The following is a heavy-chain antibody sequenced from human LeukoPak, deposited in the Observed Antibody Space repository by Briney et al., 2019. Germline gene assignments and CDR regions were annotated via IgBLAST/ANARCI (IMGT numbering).Heavy chain of an antibody. CDR1: GFTVSSNY. CDR2: IYSGGST. J-gene: IGHJ3*02. Sequence: GGSLRLSCAASGFTVSSNYMSWVRQAPGKGLEWVSLIYSGGSTYYADSVKGRFTISRDNSKNTVYLQMNSLRAEDTAVYYCARGTSGYYAPLDVFGIWGQGTMVTVSP. V-gene: IGHV3-53*01. D-gene: IGHD3-3*01. CDR3: ARGTSGYYAPLDVFGI.